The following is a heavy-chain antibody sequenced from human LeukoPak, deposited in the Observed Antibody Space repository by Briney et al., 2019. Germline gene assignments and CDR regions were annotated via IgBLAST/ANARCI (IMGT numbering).Heavy chain of an antibody. CDR3: ARGSGYSYGDDAFDI. CDR1: GGSFSGYY. Sequence: SSETLSLTCAVYGGSFSGYYWSWIRQPPGKGLEWIGEINHSGSTNYNPSLKSRVTISVDTSKNQFSLKLSSVTAADTAVYYCARGSGYSYGDDAFDIWGQGTMVTVSS. CDR2: INHSGST. J-gene: IGHJ3*02. D-gene: IGHD5-18*01. V-gene: IGHV4-34*01.